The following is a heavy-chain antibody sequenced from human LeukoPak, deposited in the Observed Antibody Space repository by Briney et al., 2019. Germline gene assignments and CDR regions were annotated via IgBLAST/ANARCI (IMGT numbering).Heavy chain of an antibody. CDR3: ARATMIVGFDH. V-gene: IGHV4-39*07. CDR1: GGSISSSSYY. D-gene: IGHD3-22*01. CDR2: IYYSGST. J-gene: IGHJ5*02. Sequence: SETLSLPCTVSGGSISSSSYYWGWIRQPPGKGLEWIGSIYYSGSTYYNPSLKSRVTISVDTSKNQFSLKLSSVTAADTAVYYCARATMIVGFDHWGQGTLVTVSS.